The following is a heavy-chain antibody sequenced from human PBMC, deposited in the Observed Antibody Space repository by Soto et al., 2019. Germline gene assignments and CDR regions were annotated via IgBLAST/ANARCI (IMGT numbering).Heavy chain of an antibody. CDR2: IYYSGST. V-gene: IGHV4-59*08. Sequence: SGGSLRLSCAASGFTFSSYSMNWVRQAPGKGLERIGYIYYSGSTSYNPSLKSRVTMSVDTSKNHFSLKVNSVTAADTALYYCARQGFGQLHGLVDVWGPGTTVTVSS. J-gene: IGHJ6*02. CDR3: ARQGFGQLHGLVDV. D-gene: IGHD3-10*01. CDR1: GFTFSSYS.